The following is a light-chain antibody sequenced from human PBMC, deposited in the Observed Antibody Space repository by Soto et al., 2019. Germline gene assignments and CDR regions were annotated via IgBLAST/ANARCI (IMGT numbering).Light chain of an antibody. CDR2: LGS. J-gene: IGKJ5*01. CDR1: QSLLHYNGNNY. CDR3: MQTLQTPLT. V-gene: IGKV2-28*01. Sequence: DIVMTQTPLSLPVTPGGPASISCRSSQSLLHYNGNNYLGWYLQRPGQSPQVLIYLGSNRASGVPDRFSGSGSGTDFTLKISRVETEDVGVYYCMQTLQTPLTFGQVTRLEI.